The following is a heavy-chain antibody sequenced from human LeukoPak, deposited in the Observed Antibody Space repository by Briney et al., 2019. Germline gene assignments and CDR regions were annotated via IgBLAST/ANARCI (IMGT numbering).Heavy chain of an antibody. CDR3: ARVSRPEFFFDC. CDR2: IRSSGGTT. CDR1: GFTFSSYE. J-gene: IGHJ4*02. Sequence: GGSLRLSCAASGFTFSSYEMNWVRQAPGKGLEWVSYIRSSGGTTYCADSVKGRFTISRDDAKNSLYLQMNSLRAEDTAVYYCARVSRPEFFFDCWGQGTLVTVSS. D-gene: IGHD2-2*01. V-gene: IGHV3-48*03.